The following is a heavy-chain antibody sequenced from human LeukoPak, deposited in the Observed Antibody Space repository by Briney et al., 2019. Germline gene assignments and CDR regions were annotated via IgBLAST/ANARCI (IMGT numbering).Heavy chain of an antibody. J-gene: IGHJ4*02. CDR1: GGSISSYY. CDR3: ARMVGQLIEYYFDY. Sequence: PSETLSLTCTVSGGSISSYYWSWIRRPPGKGLEWIGYIYYSGSTNYNPSLESRVTMSIDTSNNQFSLKLKSVTSADTAVYYCARMVGQLIEYYFDYWGRGTLVTVSS. D-gene: IGHD1/OR15-1a*01. V-gene: IGHV4-59*01. CDR2: IYYSGST.